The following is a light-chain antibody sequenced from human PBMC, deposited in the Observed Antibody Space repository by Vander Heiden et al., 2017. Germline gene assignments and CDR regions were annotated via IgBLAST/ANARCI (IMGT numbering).Light chain of an antibody. CDR3: QQYNSYRT. Sequence: DIQMTQSPSTLSASVGDRVTITCRARQSVSSWLAWYQQKPGKAPKLLISKASSLESGVPSRFSGSGSGTEFTLTISSLQPDEFATYYCQQYNSYRTFGQGTKVEIK. J-gene: IGKJ1*01. CDR2: KAS. V-gene: IGKV1-5*03. CDR1: QSVSSW.